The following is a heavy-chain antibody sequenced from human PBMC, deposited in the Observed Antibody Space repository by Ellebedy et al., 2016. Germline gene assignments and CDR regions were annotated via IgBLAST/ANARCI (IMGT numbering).Heavy chain of an antibody. D-gene: IGHD3-22*01. CDR1: GGSISSGGYY. V-gene: IGHV4-31*03. J-gene: IGHJ4*02. Sequence: LRLSXTVSGGSISSGGYYWSWIRQHPGKGLEWIGYIYYSGSTYYNPSLKSRVTISVDTSKNQFSLKLSSVTAADTAVYYCARALNYYDSSGLGYWGQGTLVTVSS. CDR3: ARALNYYDSSGLGY. CDR2: IYYSGST.